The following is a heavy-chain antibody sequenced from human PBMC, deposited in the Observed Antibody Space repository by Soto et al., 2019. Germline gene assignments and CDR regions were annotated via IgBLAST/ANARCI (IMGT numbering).Heavy chain of an antibody. Sequence: QVQLKESGTGLVKPSGTLALTCAVSSGSISSSNWWSWVRQPPGQGLEWIGEIYHSGSTNYNPSLKDRVTISVDKSKNQFALKLSSVTAADTAVYYCARRVNWNLNWFDPWGQGTLVTVSS. J-gene: IGHJ5*02. D-gene: IGHD1-1*01. CDR3: ARRVNWNLNWFDP. CDR2: IYHSGST. CDR1: SGSISSSNW. V-gene: IGHV4-4*02.